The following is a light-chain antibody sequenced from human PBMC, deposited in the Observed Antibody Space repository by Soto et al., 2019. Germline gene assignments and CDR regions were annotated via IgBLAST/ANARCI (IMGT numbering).Light chain of an antibody. CDR1: QNISSY. CDR3: QQSYSLPFS. CDR2: AAS. J-gene: IGKJ3*01. Sequence: DIQMTQSPASLSASVGDSVTITCRAGQNISSYLNWYQLKPGKAPKLLIYAASSLQSGVPSRFSGSGSGTEFTLTVSSLQPDDFATYSCQQSYSLPFSFGPGTKVDIE. V-gene: IGKV1-39*01.